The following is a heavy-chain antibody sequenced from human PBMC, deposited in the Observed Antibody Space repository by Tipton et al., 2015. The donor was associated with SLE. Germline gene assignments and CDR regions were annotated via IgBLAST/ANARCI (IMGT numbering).Heavy chain of an antibody. CDR2: IYDIGRT. CDR1: GGSISSYY. V-gene: IGHV4-59*01. J-gene: IGHJ4*02. CDR3: ASGLRWSGVDQGVIPPFDY. Sequence: LRLSCTVSGGSISSYYWSWIRQPPGKGLEWIGHIYDIGRTNYNPSLKSRVTISVDMSRNQFSLKLSSVTAADTAVYYCASGLRWSGVDQGVIPPFDYWGQGTLVTVSS. D-gene: IGHD3-10*01.